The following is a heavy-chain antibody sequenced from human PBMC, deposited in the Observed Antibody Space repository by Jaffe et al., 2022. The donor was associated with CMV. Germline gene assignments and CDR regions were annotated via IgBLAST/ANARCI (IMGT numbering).Heavy chain of an antibody. CDR1: GYSFTNYW. CDR2: ISPDDSNT. Sequence: EVQLVQSGAEVRKPGESLKISCTGSGYSFTNYWIGWVRQMPGKGLEWIGTISPDDSNTIYSPSFQGQVTISADKSISTAYLQWSSLKASDTGMVYCGRQMRHPVYAAYGASYYYYYGMDVWGQGTTVTVSS. D-gene: IGHD4-17*01. V-gene: IGHV5-51*01. CDR3: GRQMRHPVYAAYGASYYYYYGMDV. J-gene: IGHJ6*02.